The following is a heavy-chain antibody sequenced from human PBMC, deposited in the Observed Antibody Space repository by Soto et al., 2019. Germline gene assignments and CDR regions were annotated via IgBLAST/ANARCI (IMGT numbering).Heavy chain of an antibody. CDR2: INPSGGST. CDR3: ARASGQYCSSTSCHLDY. Sequence: QVQLVQSGAEVKKPGASVKVSCKASGYTFTRYYMHWVRQAPGQGLEWMGIINPSGGSTSYAQKFQGRVTMTRDTSTNTVYMELSSLRSEDTAVYYCARASGQYCSSTSCHLDYWGQGTLVTVSS. V-gene: IGHV1-46*01. CDR1: GYTFTRYY. D-gene: IGHD2-2*01. J-gene: IGHJ4*02.